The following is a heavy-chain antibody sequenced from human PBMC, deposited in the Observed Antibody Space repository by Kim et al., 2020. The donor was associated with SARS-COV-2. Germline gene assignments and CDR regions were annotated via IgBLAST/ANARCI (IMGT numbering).Heavy chain of an antibody. CDR3: ASDLPGFFCSGGSCYSGGFDY. J-gene: IGHJ4*02. CDR2: ISSSSSYI. CDR1: GFTFSSYS. Sequence: GGSLRLSCAASGFTFSSYSMNWVRQAPGKGLEWVSSISSSSSYIYYADSVKGRFTISRDNAKNSLYLQMNSLRAEATAVYYCASDLPGFFCSGGSCYSGGFDYWGQGTLVTVSS. D-gene: IGHD2-15*01. V-gene: IGHV3-21*01.